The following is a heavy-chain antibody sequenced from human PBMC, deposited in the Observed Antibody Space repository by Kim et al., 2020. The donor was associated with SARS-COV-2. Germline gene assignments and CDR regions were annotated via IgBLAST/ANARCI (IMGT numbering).Heavy chain of an antibody. Sequence: SETLSLTCAVYGGSFSGYYWSWIRQPPGKGLEWIGEINHSGSTNYNPSLKSRVTISVDTSKNQFSLKLSSVTAADTAVYYCARVGIAAAGPPNDYWGQGTRVTVSS. CDR1: GGSFSGYY. CDR2: INHSGST. D-gene: IGHD6-13*01. J-gene: IGHJ4*02. V-gene: IGHV4-34*01. CDR3: ARVGIAAAGPPNDY.